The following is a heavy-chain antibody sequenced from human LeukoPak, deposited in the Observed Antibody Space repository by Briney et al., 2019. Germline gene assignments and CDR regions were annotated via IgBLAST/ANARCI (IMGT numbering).Heavy chain of an antibody. D-gene: IGHD2-15*01. J-gene: IGHJ5*02. Sequence: SETLSLTCTVSGGSISSYYWSWIRQPPGKGLEWIGYIYYSGSTNYNPSLKSRVTTSVDTSKNQFSLKLSSVTAADTAVYYCARHTADCSGGSCYSDWFDPWGQGTLVTVSS. CDR3: ARHTADCSGGSCYSDWFDP. CDR2: IYYSGST. V-gene: IGHV4-59*08. CDR1: GGSISSYY.